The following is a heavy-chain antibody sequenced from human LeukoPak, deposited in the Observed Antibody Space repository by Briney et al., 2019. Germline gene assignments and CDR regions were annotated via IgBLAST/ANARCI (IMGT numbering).Heavy chain of an antibody. Sequence: GRSLRLSCAASGFTFSSYAMSWVRQAPGEGLGWVSSIIGSGGFTHYADSVKGRFTISRDNSKNTLFLQMNSLRAEDTAVYYCANFEASGRGFDYWGQGTLVTVSS. J-gene: IGHJ4*02. CDR1: GFTFSSYA. V-gene: IGHV3-23*01. CDR3: ANFEASGRGFDY. D-gene: IGHD3-10*01. CDR2: IIGSGGFT.